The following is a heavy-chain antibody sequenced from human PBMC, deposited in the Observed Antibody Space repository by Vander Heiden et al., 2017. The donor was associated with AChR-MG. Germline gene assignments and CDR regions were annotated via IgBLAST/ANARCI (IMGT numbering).Heavy chain of an antibody. CDR2: ISGSGGGT. V-gene: IGHV3-23*01. CDR3: AKAGSLSDYPIDY. J-gene: IGHJ4*02. D-gene: IGHD4-17*01. CDR1: GFPFSSYG. Sequence: EVQLLESGGGLVQHGGSLRLSCVIPGFPFSSYGRSWARQAPGKGLEWVSSISGSGGGTYYGDSVKGRFTISRDNSKNTLYLQMNSLRVEDTAIYYCAKAGSLSDYPIDYWGQGTLVTVSS.